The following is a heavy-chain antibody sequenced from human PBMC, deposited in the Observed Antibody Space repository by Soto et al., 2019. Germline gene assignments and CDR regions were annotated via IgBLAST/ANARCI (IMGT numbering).Heavy chain of an antibody. Sequence: QVQLVESGGGVVQPGRSLRLSCAASGFTFSSYPMHWVRQAPGKGLEWVAVISYDGSNKYYVDSVKGRFTISRDNSKNTLYLQMNSQIPEDTTVYYCARDSATVADYYYTMDVWGQGTTVTVSS. CDR1: GFTFSSYP. J-gene: IGHJ6*02. CDR3: ARDSATVADYYYTMDV. V-gene: IGHV3-30-3*01. CDR2: ISYDGSNK. D-gene: IGHD4-17*01.